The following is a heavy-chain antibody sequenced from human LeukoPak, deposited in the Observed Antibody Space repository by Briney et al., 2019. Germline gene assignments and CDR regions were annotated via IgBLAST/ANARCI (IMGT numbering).Heavy chain of an antibody. Sequence: AISGXXCSTYYPDSVKGRFTSSRHNSKNKLYLQMNSLRAEDTAVYYCAKDLYDFWSGYLYYYYGMDVWGQGTTVTVSS. CDR3: AKDLYDFWSGYLYYYYGMDV. J-gene: IGHJ6*02. D-gene: IGHD3-3*01. V-gene: IGHV3-23*01. CDR2: ISGXXCST.